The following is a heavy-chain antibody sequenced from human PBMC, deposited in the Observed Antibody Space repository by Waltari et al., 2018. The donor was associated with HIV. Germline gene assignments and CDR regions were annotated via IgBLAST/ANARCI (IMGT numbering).Heavy chain of an antibody. CDR2: VSSGGRTI. CDR3: ARDQTVFYYYDSNPDAFDI. D-gene: IGHD3-22*01. CDR1: AYNLRAGH. V-gene: IGHV3-48*03. J-gene: IGHJ3*02. Sequence: KLFQPGHAMVPPGRSVDQSSAAAAYNLRAGHTNCVRHAPGKGLEWVSYVSSGGRTIYYADSVKGRFTISRDNAKNSLYLQMNSLRAEDTAVYYCARDQTVFYYYDSNPDAFDIWGQGTMVTVSS.